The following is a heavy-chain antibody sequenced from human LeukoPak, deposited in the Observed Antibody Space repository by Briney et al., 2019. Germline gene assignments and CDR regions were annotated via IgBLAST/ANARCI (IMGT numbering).Heavy chain of an antibody. V-gene: IGHV3-23*01. CDR2: ISGSGAST. CDR3: AAVAVYRPLDY. D-gene: IGHD6-19*01. J-gene: IGHJ4*02. Sequence: PRGSLRLSCAASGFTFSSYAMSWVRQAPGKGLEWVSAISGSGASTNYADSVKGRFTISRDNSKNTLYLQMNSLRAEDTAVYYCAAVAVYRPLDYWGQGTLVTVSS. CDR1: GFTFSSYA.